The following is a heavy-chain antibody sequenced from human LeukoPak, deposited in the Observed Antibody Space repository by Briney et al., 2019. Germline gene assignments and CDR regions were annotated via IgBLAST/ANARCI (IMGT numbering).Heavy chain of an antibody. Sequence: PSETLSLTCTVSGGSMSSRHWSWIRLPAGKGLEWIGRIYTSGNTNYNPSLKSRVIMSVDTSKNQFPLNLSSVTAADTAVYYCARDCSSATCYTVWGQGTLVTVSS. CDR3: ARDCSSATCYTV. D-gene: IGHD2-2*02. CDR2: IYTSGNT. V-gene: IGHV4-4*07. J-gene: IGHJ4*02. CDR1: GGSMSSRH.